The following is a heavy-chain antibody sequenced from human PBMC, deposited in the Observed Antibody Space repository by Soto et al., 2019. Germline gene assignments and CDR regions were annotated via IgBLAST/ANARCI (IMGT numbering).Heavy chain of an antibody. J-gene: IGHJ4*02. CDR1: GFTFDDYA. D-gene: IGHD6-19*01. V-gene: IGHV3-9*01. CDR2: ISWNSGSI. Sequence: EVQLVESGGGLVQPGRSLRLSCAASGFTFDDYAMHWVRQAPGKGLEWVSGISWNSGSIGYADAVKGRFTISRDNAKNSLYLQMNSLRAEDTALYYCAKDKGRGSGWYWGFDYWGQGTLVTVSS. CDR3: AKDKGRGSGWYWGFDY.